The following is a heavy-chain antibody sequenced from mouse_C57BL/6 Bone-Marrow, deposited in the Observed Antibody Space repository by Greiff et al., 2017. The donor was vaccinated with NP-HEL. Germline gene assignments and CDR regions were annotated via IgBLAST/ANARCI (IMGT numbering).Heavy chain of an antibody. V-gene: IGHV1-39*01. J-gene: IGHJ2*01. D-gene: IGHD2-4*01. CDR2: INPTYGTT. CDR1: GYSFTDYN. CDR3: VALDYEDY. Sequence: EVKLVESGPELVKPGASVKISCKASGYSFTDYNMNWVKQSNGKSLEWIGVINPTYGTTSYNQKFKGKATLTVDQSSSTAYMQLNSLTSEDSAVXYCVALDYEDYRGQGTTPTVSS.